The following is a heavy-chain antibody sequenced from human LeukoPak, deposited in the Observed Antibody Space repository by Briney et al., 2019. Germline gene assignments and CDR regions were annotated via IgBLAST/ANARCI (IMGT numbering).Heavy chain of an antibody. CDR2: ISSDGDST. CDR1: GFTFSTYA. CDR3: VRSSASSGPNCFDP. D-gene: IGHD3-10*01. Sequence: GGSLRLSCSASGFTFSTYAMHWGRVAPGKGLEYVSAISSDGDSTYNADSVKGRFTISRDNSKNTLYLQMSSLRTQDTAVYYCVRSSASSGPNCFDPWGQGTLVTVSS. V-gene: IGHV3-64D*09. J-gene: IGHJ5*02.